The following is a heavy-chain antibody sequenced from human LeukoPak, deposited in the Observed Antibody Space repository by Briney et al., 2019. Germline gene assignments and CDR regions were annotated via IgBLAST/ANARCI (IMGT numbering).Heavy chain of an antibody. J-gene: IGHJ4*02. CDR3: ARGGTSSGPGFDY. V-gene: IGHV6-1*01. Sequence: QTLSLTCAISGDSVSSNSGAWNWIRQSPSRGLEWLGRTYYRSKWYNEYAVSVKSRISINPDTSKNQFSLQLNSVTPEDTAVYYCARGGTSSGPGFDYWGQGTPAIVSA. D-gene: IGHD6-19*01. CDR2: TYYRSKWYN. CDR1: GDSVSSNSGA.